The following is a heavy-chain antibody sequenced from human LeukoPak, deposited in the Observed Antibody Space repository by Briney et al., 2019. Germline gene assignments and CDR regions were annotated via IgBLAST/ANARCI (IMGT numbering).Heavy chain of an antibody. CDR3: ARVRALSYYDSSGDLYYFDY. Sequence: CWSWIRQPPGKGLEWIGEIIHSGSTNYNPSLKSRVTISVDTSKNQFSLKLSSVTAADTAVYYCARVRALSYYDSSGDLYYFDYWGQGTLVTVSS. J-gene: IGHJ4*02. V-gene: IGHV4-34*13. CDR1: C. D-gene: IGHD3-22*01. CDR2: IIHSGST.